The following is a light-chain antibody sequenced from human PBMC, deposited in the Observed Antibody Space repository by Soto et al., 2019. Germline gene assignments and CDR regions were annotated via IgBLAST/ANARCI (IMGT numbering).Light chain of an antibody. Sequence: QSVLTQPPSVSGAPGQRVTISCTGSSSNIGAGYDVHWYQQLPGTAPKLLIYGNSNRPSGVPDRFSGSKSGTSASLAISGLQADDEADYYCQSYASSLSGSVFGGGTMLTVL. CDR2: GNS. J-gene: IGLJ3*02. CDR1: SSNIGAGYD. V-gene: IGLV1-40*01. CDR3: QSYASSLSGSV.